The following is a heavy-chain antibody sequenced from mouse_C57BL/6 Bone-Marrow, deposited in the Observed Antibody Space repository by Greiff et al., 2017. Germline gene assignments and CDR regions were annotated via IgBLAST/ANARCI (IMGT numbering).Heavy chain of an antibody. CDR2: IDPENGDT. J-gene: IGHJ4*01. V-gene: IGHV14-4*01. CDR3: TAHYYGSSYAMDY. CDR1: GFNINDDY. Sequence: VQLQESGAELVRPGASVKLSCTASGFNINDDYMHWVKQRPEQGLEWIGWIDPENGDTEYASKFQGKATITADTSSNTAYLQLSSLTSEDTAVYYCTAHYYGSSYAMDYWGQGTSVTVSS. D-gene: IGHD1-1*01.